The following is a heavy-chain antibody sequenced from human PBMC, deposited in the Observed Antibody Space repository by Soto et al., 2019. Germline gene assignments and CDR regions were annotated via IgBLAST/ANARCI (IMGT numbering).Heavy chain of an antibody. CDR1: GYAFTTYG. V-gene: IGHV1-18*01. J-gene: IGHJ4*02. CDR2: ISAHNGNP. CDR3: ARGRYGDY. Sequence: QVHLVQSGAEVKKPGASVKVSCQGSGYAFTTYGITWVRQAPGQGLEWMGWISAHNGNPNYAQKLQGRVTVTRDTSTSTAYMELMSLRDDDTAVYYCARGRYGDYWGQGALVTVAS. D-gene: IGHD1-1*01.